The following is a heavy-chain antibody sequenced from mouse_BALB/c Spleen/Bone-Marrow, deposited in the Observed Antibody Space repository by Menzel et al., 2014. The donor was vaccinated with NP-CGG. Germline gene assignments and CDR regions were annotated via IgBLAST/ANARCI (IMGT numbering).Heavy chain of an antibody. J-gene: IGHJ4*01. CDR3: SRQGWLLGMDY. CDR1: GFDFSRYW. CDR2: INPDSNTI. D-gene: IGHD2-3*01. V-gene: IGHV4-1*02. Sequence: EVKLVESGGGLVQPGGSLKLSCAASGFDFSRYWMSWVRQAPGKGLEWIGEINPDSNTINYTPSLKDKFIISRDNAKNTLYLQISKVRSEDTALYYCSRQGWLLGMDYWGQGTSVTVSS.